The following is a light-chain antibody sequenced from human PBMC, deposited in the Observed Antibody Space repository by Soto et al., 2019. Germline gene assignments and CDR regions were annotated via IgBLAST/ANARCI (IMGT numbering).Light chain of an antibody. CDR2: HAS. CDR1: QGISSY. V-gene: IGKV1D-8*03. J-gene: IGKJ1*01. CDR3: QQYNSYS. Sequence: VIWMTQSPSLLSASTGDRFTISCRMSQGISSYLAWYQQKPGTAPKVLIYHASNLQSGVPSRFSGSGSGTEFTLTISSLQPDDFATYYCQQYNSYSFGQGTKVDIK.